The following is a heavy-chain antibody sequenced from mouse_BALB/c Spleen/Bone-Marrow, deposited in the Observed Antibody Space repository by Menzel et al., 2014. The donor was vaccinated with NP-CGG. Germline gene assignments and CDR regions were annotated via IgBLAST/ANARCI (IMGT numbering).Heavy chain of an antibody. Sequence: VQLQQSGAELVKPGASVKLSCTASGFNIKDTYMHWVEQRPEQGLEWIGRIDPANGNTKYDPKFQGKATITADTSSNTAYLQLSSLTSEDTAVYYCATTDSSGVFAYWGQGTLVTVSA. V-gene: IGHV14-3*02. D-gene: IGHD3-2*01. CDR2: IDPANGNT. J-gene: IGHJ3*01. CDR1: GFNIKDTY. CDR3: ATTDSSGVFAY.